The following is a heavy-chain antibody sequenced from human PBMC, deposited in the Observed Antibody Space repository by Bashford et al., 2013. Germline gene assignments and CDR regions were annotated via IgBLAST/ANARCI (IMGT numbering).Heavy chain of an antibody. CDR1: GDSLGSSSHF. CDR3: ARRSPHSGFSDGAFDM. Sequence: SETLSLTCTVSGDSLGSSSHFWGWIRQPPGKGLEWIAMTDYTGATYYNPSLKSRITTSVDTSKNQFSLRLRSVTAADTAVFFCARRSPHSGFSDGAFDMWGQGTMVTVSS. J-gene: IGHJ3*02. CDR2: TDYTGAT. D-gene: IGHD3-22*01. V-gene: IGHV4-39*01.